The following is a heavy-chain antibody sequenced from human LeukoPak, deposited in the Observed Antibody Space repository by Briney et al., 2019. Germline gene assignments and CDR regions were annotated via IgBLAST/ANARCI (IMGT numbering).Heavy chain of an antibody. V-gene: IGHV3-7*04. D-gene: IGHD3-16*01. J-gene: IGHJ4*02. CDR2: IKPDGSQI. CDR1: GFTFTNYW. Sequence: GGSLRLSCAASGFTFTNYWMSWVRQAPGKGLEWVANIKPDGSQIYYVDSVKGRFTISRDNAKNSLCLQMNGLRAEDTAVYYCARWGGGFDYWGQGTLVTVSS. CDR3: ARWGGGFDY.